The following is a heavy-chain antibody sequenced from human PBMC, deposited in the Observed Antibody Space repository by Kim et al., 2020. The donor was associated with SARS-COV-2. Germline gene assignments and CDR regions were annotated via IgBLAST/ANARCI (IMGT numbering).Heavy chain of an antibody. Sequence: NSAPKFQGRVTMARDTSTSTVYMELSSLRSEDTAVYYCARSSGTLPFFDYWGQGTLVTVSS. D-gene: IGHD1-26*01. V-gene: IGHV1-46*01. CDR3: ARSSGTLPFFDY. J-gene: IGHJ4*02.